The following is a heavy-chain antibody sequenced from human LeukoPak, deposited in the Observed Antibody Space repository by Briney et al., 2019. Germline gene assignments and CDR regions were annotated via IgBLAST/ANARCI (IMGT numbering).Heavy chain of an antibody. CDR3: ARDGRHRYYYDSSGFYGSWFDP. CDR2: ISGYNGNT. J-gene: IGHJ5*02. Sequence: ASVKVSCKASGYIFSSYDITWVRQAPGQGLEWMGWISGYNGNTKNAQKLQGRVTMTTDTSTSTAYMELRSLRSDDTAVYYCARDGRHRYYYDSSGFYGSWFDPWGQGTLVTVSS. V-gene: IGHV1-18*01. CDR1: GYIFSSYD. D-gene: IGHD3-22*01.